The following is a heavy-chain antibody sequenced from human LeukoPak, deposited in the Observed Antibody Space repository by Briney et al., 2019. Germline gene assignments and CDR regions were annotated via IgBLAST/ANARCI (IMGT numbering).Heavy chain of an antibody. CDR3: ARASKPYYDSSGMNY. V-gene: IGHV3-21*01. J-gene: IGHJ4*02. D-gene: IGHD3-22*01. CDR2: ISSGSTKI. Sequence: GGSLRLSCAASGFSFSSYTMKWVRQAPGKGLEWVSSISSGSTKIYYADAVKGRFTISRDNAKNSLYLQMNSLRAEDTAVYYCARASKPYYDSSGMNYWGQGTLVTVSS. CDR1: GFSFSSYT.